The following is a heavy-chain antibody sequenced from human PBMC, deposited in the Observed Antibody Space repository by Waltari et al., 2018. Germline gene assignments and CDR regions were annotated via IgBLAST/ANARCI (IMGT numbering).Heavy chain of an antibody. CDR1: GGSFSGYY. CDR3: ARITTVTTSAVDI. J-gene: IGHJ3*02. Sequence: QVQLQQWGAGLLKPSETLSLTCAVYGGSFSGYYWSWIRQAPGKGLEWIGEINHSGGTNYHPSLKSRVTISVDTSKNQFSLRLSSVTAADTAVYYCARITTVTTSAVDIWGQGTMVTVSS. CDR2: INHSGGT. V-gene: IGHV4-34*01. D-gene: IGHD4-17*01.